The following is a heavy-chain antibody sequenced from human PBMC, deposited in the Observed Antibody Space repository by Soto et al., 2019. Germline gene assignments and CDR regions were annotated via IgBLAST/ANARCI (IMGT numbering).Heavy chain of an antibody. J-gene: IGHJ3*02. V-gene: IGHV3-21*01. D-gene: IGHD3-10*01. CDR2: ISSSSSYI. CDR1: GFTFSSYS. CDR3: ARDAGLLWFGELGYDAFDI. Sequence: EVQLVESGGGLVKPGGSLRLSCAASGFTFSSYSMNWVRQAPGKGLEWVSSISSSSSYIYYADSVKGRFTISRDNAKNSLYVQMNSLRAEDPAVYYCARDAGLLWFGELGYDAFDIWGQGTMVTVSS.